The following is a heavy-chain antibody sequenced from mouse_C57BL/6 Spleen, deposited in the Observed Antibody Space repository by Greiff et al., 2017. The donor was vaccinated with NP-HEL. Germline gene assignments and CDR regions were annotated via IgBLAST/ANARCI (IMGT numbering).Heavy chain of an antibody. V-gene: IGHV1-15*01. CDR1: GYTFTDYE. CDR2: IDPETGGT. D-gene: IGHD1-1*01. J-gene: IGHJ2*01. CDR3: TRRETVVGDY. Sequence: QVQLQQSGAELVRPGASVTLSCKASGYTFTDYEMHWVKQTPVHGLEWIGAIDPETGGTAYNQKFKGKAILTADKSSSTAYMELRSLTSEDSAVYYCTRRETVVGDYWGQGTTLTVSS.